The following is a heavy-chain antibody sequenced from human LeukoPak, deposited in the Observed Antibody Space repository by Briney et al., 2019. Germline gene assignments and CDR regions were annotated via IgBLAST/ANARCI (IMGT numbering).Heavy chain of an antibody. D-gene: IGHD6-6*01. J-gene: IGHJ4*02. Sequence: HPGGSLRLSCVASGFSFSSYSMNWVRQAPGKGLEWVSTISSRTGSYIYYADSVRGRFTISRDNAKNSLYLQMNSLRAEDTAVYYCARCSGVFGSSGYWGQGTLVTVSS. CDR3: ARCSGVFGSSGY. CDR1: GFSFSSYS. V-gene: IGHV3-21*01. CDR2: ISSRTGSYI.